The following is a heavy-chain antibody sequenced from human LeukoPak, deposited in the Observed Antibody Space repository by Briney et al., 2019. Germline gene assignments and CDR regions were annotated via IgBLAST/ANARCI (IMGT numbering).Heavy chain of an antibody. Sequence: SETLSLTCAVSGGSISRGSYYWGWIRQPPGKGLEWIGSIYCSGSTYYNPSLKSRVTISVDTSKNQFSLKLNSVTAADTAVYYCARHGDTVTPYYYSMDVWGKGTTVTVSS. CDR3: ARHGDTVTPYYYSMDV. D-gene: IGHD4-17*01. V-gene: IGHV4-39*01. CDR2: IYCSGST. CDR1: GGSISRGSYY. J-gene: IGHJ6*03.